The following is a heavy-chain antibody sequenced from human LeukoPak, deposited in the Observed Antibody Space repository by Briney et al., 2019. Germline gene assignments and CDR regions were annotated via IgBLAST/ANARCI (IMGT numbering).Heavy chain of an antibody. CDR3: ARAYSSGWADY. CDR2: IYYSGST. J-gene: IGHJ4*02. V-gene: IGHV4-59*01. D-gene: IGHD6-19*01. CDR1: GGSISSYY. Sequence: SETLSLTCTVSGGSISSYYWSWIRQPPGKGLEWIGYIYYSGSTNYNPTLKSRVTISVDTSKNQFSLKLSSVTAADTAVYHCARAYSSGWADYWGQGTLVTVSS.